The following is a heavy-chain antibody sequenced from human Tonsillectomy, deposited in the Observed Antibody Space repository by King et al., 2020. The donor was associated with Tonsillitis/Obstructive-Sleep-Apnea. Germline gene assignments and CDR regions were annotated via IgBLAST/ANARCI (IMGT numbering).Heavy chain of an antibody. V-gene: IGHV3-74*01. Sequence: VRLVESGGGLVQPGGSLRLSCAASGFTFSSYWMHWCRQAPGKGLVWVSRINSDGRSTSYGNSVKGRFTISRDNAKNTLFLQMNSLRAEDTAVYYCARDLDYGDPNWFDPWGQGTLVTVSS. CDR1: GFTFSSYW. CDR2: INSDGRST. J-gene: IGHJ5*02. D-gene: IGHD4-17*01. CDR3: ARDLDYGDPNWFDP.